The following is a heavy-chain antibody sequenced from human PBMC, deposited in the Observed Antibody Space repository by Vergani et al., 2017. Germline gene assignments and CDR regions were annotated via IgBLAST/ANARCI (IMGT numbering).Heavy chain of an antibody. CDR1: GHTFTSYA. V-gene: IGHV7-4-1*02. J-gene: IGHJ4*02. CDR2: INTNTGNP. CDR3: ARDHYYGSQRPGDY. D-gene: IGHD3-10*01. Sequence: QVQLVQSGSELKKPGASVKVSCKASGHTFTSYAINWVRQAPGQGLQWMGCINTNTGNPTYAQGFTGRFVFSLDTSVSTAYLQISSLKAEDTAVDYCARDHYYGSQRPGDYWGQGTLVTVSS.